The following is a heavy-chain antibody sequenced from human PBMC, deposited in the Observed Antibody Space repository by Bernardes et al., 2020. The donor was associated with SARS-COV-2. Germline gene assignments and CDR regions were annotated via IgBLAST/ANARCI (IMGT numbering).Heavy chain of an antibody. D-gene: IGHD2-8*01. CDR2: ISSSSSYI. V-gene: IGHV3-21*01. J-gene: IGHJ5*02. CDR1: GFTFSSYS. CDR3: ARATETNCANRICDGRWFEP. Sequence: GGSLRLSCAASGFTFSSYSMNWVRQAPGKGLEWVSSISSSSSYIFYADSVKGRFTISRDDAKNSLYLQMSSLRAEDTAVYYCARATETNCANRICDGRWFEPWGQGTLVTVSP.